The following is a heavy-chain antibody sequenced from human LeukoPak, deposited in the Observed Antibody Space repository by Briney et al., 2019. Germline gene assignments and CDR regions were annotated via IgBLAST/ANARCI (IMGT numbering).Heavy chain of an antibody. Sequence: GKSLRLSCAASGFTFSGYVMHWVRQIPGEGRDWVAAICYDGSDKFYMDSVKGRFTISRDNSKNTLYLQMNSLRVEDTAIYYCAKREYYGSGSYYKNWGQGTLATVSS. D-gene: IGHD3-10*01. CDR3: AKREYYGSGSYYKN. CDR1: GFTFSGYV. CDR2: ICYDGSDK. J-gene: IGHJ4*02. V-gene: IGHV3-33*06.